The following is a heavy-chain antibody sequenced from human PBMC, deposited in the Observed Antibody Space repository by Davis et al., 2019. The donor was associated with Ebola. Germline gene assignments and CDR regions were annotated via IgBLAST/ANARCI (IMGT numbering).Heavy chain of an antibody. CDR2: IYYSGST. CDR1: GRSISRYY. D-gene: IGHD6-6*01. J-gene: IGHJ4*02. CDR3: AREEYSSSSWDY. V-gene: IGHV4-59*01. Sequence: PSETLSLTCTVSGRSISRYYWSWIRQPPGKGLEWIGYIYYSGSTNYNPSLKSRVTISVDTSKNQFSLKLSSVTAADTAVYYCAREEYSSSSWDYWGQGTLVTVSS.